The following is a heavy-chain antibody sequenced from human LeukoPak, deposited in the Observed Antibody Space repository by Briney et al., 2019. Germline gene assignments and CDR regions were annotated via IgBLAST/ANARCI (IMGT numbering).Heavy chain of an antibody. V-gene: IGHV3-66*02. D-gene: IGHD3-10*01. CDR3: AATTLITMVRGVITNGYMDV. Sequence: GGSLGLSCAASGFTVSGKYITWVRQAPGKGLEWVSVIYSGDSTFYAGSLEGRFTISRDNSKNTLYLQMNSLRAEDTAVYYCAATTLITMVRGVITNGYMDVWGKGTTVTVSS. J-gene: IGHJ6*03. CDR2: IYSGDST. CDR1: GFTVSGKY.